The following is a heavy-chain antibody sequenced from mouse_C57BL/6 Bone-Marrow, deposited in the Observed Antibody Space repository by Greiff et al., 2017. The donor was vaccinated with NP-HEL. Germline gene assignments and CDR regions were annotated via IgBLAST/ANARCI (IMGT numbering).Heavy chain of an antibody. Sequence: EVQRVESRGDLVKPGGSLKLSCAASGFTFSSYGMSWVRQTPDKRLEWVATISSGGSYTYYPDSVKGRFTISRDNAKNTLYLQMSSLKSEDTAMYYCASPYDYDVAWFAYWGQGTLVTVSA. D-gene: IGHD2-4*01. CDR3: ASPYDYDVAWFAY. J-gene: IGHJ3*01. CDR2: ISSGGSYT. V-gene: IGHV5-6*01. CDR1: GFTFSSYG.